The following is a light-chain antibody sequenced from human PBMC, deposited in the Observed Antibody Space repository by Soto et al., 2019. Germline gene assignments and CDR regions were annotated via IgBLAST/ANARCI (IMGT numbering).Light chain of an antibody. Sequence: QSVLTQPASVSGSPGQSITISCTGTSRDVGAYDYVSWYLQYPDKAPQLLIYYVDHRPSGVSSRFSGSKSGNTASLTIYGLQAEDEGDYYCSSYADGSSYRFGTGTQGTVL. V-gene: IGLV2-14*03. CDR3: SSYADGSSYR. CDR2: YVD. J-gene: IGLJ1*01. CDR1: SRDVGAYDY.